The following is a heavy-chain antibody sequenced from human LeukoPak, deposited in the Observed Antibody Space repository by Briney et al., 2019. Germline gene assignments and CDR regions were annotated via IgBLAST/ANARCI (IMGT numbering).Heavy chain of an antibody. CDR3: ARASYSYDINGWVPFDY. CDR1: GGSISSYY. CDR2: IYYSGST. Sequence: SETLSLTCIVSGGSISSYYWSWIRQPPGKGLEWVGYIYYSGSTNYNPSLKSRVTTSVDTSKNQFSLKLSSVTAADTAVYYCARASYSYDINGWVPFDYWGQGTLVTVSS. D-gene: IGHD3-22*01. V-gene: IGHV4-59*01. J-gene: IGHJ4*02.